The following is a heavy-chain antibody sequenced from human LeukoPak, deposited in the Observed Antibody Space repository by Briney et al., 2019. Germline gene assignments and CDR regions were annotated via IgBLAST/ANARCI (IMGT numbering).Heavy chain of an antibody. J-gene: IGHJ3*01. D-gene: IGHD3/OR15-3a*01. V-gene: IGHV3-7*01. Sequence: GGSLRLSCAASGFIFSNAWMTWVRQAPGKGLESIATITQDGSAKYYVDSVKGRFTISRDNAKNSLYLQMNSLRAEDTAVYYCTDPDWGWGQGTMVTVSS. CDR1: GFIFSNAW. CDR3: TDPDWG. CDR2: ITQDGSAK.